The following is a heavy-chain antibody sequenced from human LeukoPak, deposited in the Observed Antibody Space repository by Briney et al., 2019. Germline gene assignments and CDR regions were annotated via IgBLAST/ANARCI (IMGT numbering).Heavy chain of an antibody. V-gene: IGHV1-18*01. D-gene: IGHD3-10*01. CDR2: ISAYNGNT. CDR1: NYTFISYG. J-gene: IGHJ6*03. Sequence: ASVKVSCKTSNYTFISYGMSWVRQAPGQGLEWMGWISAYNGNTNYAQKLQGRVTMTTDTSTSTAYMELRSLRSDDTAVYYCARARGITMVRGVIHYYYMDVWGKGTTVTVSS. CDR3: ARARGITMVRGVIHYYYMDV.